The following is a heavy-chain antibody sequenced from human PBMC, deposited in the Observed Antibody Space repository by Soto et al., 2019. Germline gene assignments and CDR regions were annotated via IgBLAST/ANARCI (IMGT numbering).Heavy chain of an antibody. Sequence: GSLRLSCAASGFTFSSYAMHWVRQAPGKGLEWVAVISYDGSNKYYADSVKGRFTISRDNSKNTLYLQMNSLRAEDTAVYYCAKPNVEMATTYYFDYWGQGTLVTVSS. J-gene: IGHJ4*02. CDR1: GFTFSSYA. CDR3: AKPNVEMATTYYFDY. V-gene: IGHV3-30-3*02. D-gene: IGHD5-12*01. CDR2: ISYDGSNK.